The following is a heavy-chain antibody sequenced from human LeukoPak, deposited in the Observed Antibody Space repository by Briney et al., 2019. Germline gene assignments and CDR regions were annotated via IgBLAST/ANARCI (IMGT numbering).Heavy chain of an antibody. V-gene: IGHV3-48*03. CDR2: ISSSGSTI. D-gene: IGHD3-9*01. J-gene: IGHJ4*02. CDR1: GFTFSNYE. Sequence: GGSLRLSCAASGFTFSNYEMNWVRQAPGKGLEWVSYISSSGSTIYYADSVKGRFTISRDNAKNSLYLQMNSLRAEDTAVYYCARAFYDFLTGYPAYFDYWGQGTVVTVSS. CDR3: ARAFYDFLTGYPAYFDY.